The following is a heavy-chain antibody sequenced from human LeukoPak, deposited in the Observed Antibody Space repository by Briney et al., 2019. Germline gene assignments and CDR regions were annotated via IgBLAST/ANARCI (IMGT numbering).Heavy chain of an antibody. CDR2: ISVYNGNT. D-gene: IGHD3-3*01. Sequence: ASVKVSCEASGYSFTNYGISWVRQAPGRGLEWMGWISVYNGNTSYTQKLQSRVIMTTDTSTSTAYMELRSLRFDDTAVYYCGRFGRRLTIFGVPVDFWGQGTLVTVSS. J-gene: IGHJ4*02. CDR1: GYSFTNYG. CDR3: GRFGRRLTIFGVPVDF. V-gene: IGHV1-18*01.